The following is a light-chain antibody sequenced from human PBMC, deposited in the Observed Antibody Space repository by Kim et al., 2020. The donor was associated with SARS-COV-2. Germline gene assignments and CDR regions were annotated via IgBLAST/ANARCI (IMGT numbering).Light chain of an antibody. J-gene: IGKJ4*01. CDR1: QSVSSL. CDR3: QQYNKWPLP. V-gene: IGKV3D-15*01. CDR2: GAS. Sequence: SVSPGERVILSCRASQSVSSLIAWYQQKPGQAPRLLIYGASTRATGIPARFSGSGSGTEFTLTISSLQSEDSAVYFCQQYNKWPLPFGGGTKLEI.